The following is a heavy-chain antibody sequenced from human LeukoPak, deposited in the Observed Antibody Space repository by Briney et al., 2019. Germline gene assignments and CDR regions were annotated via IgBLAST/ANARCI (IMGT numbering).Heavy chain of an antibody. CDR3: ARERVDYDSSGYRKNWFDP. CDR1: GFTFSSYA. D-gene: IGHD3-22*01. V-gene: IGHV3-30*01. Sequence: PGRSLRLSCAASGFTFSSYAMHWVRQTPGKGLEWVAVISYDGSNKYYADSVKGRFTISRDNSKNTLYLQMNSLRAEDTAVYYCARERVDYDSSGYRKNWFDPWGQGTLVTVSS. J-gene: IGHJ5*02. CDR2: ISYDGSNK.